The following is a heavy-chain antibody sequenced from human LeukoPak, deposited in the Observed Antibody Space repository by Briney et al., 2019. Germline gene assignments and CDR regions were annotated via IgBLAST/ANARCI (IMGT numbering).Heavy chain of an antibody. CDR3: ARDRYILTGYYYFDY. J-gene: IGHJ4*02. V-gene: IGHV3-11*06. CDR1: GFTFSDYY. D-gene: IGHD3-9*01. Sequence: GESLRLSCAASGFTFSDYYMSWIRQAPGKGLEWVSYISSSSSYINYADSVKGRFTISRDNAKNSLYLQMNSLRAEDTAVYYCARDRYILTGYYYFDYWGQGTLVTVSS. CDR2: ISSSSSYI.